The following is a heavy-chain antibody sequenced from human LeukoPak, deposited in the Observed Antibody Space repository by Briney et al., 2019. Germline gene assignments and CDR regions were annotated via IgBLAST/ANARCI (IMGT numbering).Heavy chain of an antibody. CDR2: ISSGSTTI. CDR3: ARGSPTVHDRWLVRRRQSWFDP. CDR1: GFTFSSYN. V-gene: IGHV3-48*01. J-gene: IGHJ5*02. D-gene: IGHD6-19*01. Sequence: GGSLRLSCAAFGFTFSSYNMNWVRQAPGKGLEWVSYISSGSTTISYADSVKGRFTISRDNAKNSLYLQMNSLRAEDTAVYYCARGSPTVHDRWLVRRRQSWFDPWGQGTLVTVSS.